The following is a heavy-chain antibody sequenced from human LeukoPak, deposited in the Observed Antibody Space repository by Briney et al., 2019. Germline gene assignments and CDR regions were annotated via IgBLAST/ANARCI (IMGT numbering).Heavy chain of an antibody. D-gene: IGHD3-22*01. Sequence: GGSLRLSCAASGFTFSSYAMSWVRQAPGKGLEWVSAISGSGGSTYYADSVKGRFTISRDNSKNTLYLQMNSLRAEDTAVYYCAIDHRGSGYYYDRSEYFQHWGQGTLVTVSS. CDR2: ISGSGGST. CDR3: AIDHRGSGYYYDRSEYFQH. CDR1: GFTFSSYA. V-gene: IGHV3-23*01. J-gene: IGHJ1*01.